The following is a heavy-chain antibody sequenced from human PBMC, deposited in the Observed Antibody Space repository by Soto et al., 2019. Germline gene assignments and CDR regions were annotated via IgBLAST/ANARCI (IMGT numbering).Heavy chain of an antibody. CDR2: ISYDGSNK. Sequence: QVQLVESGGGVVQPGRSLRLSCAASGFTFSSYAMHWVRQAPGKGQEWVAVISYDGSNKYYADSVKGRFTISRDNSKNTLYLQMNSLRAEDTAVYYCARIPYWGQGTLVTVSS. V-gene: IGHV3-30-3*01. CDR3: ARIPY. CDR1: GFTFSSYA. J-gene: IGHJ4*02.